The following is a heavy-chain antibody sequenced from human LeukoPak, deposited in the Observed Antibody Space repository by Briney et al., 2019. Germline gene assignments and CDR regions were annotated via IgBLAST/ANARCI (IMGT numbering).Heavy chain of an antibody. CDR2: INPNSGGT. Sequence: RASVKVSCKASGYTFTGYYMHWVRQAPGQGLEWMGWINPNSGGTNYAQKFQGRVTMTRDTSISTAYMELSRLRSDDTAVYYCARVLWSLSPFDYWGQGTLVTVSS. CDR3: ARVLWSLSPFDY. V-gene: IGHV1-2*02. D-gene: IGHD3-10*01. J-gene: IGHJ4*02. CDR1: GYTFTGYY.